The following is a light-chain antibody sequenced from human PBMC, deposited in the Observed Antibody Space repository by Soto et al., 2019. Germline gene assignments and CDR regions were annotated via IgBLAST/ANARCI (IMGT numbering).Light chain of an antibody. J-gene: IGKJ2*01. Sequence: DIRMTQSPSSVSASVGDRVTITCRASQDISSWLAWYQQKPGKAPKLLIYAASRLQSGVPSRFSGSGSGTDFTLTISSLQPEDFATYYCQQANSFPPTVGRGTKLEIK. CDR2: AAS. V-gene: IGKV1-12*01. CDR1: QDISSW. CDR3: QQANSFPPT.